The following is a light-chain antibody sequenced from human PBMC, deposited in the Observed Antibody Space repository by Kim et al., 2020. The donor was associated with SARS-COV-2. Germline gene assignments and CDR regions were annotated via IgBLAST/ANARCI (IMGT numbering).Light chain of an antibody. CDR2: DVS. CDR1: SSDVGGYKY. V-gene: IGLV2-14*03. J-gene: IGLJ1*01. Sequence: QSITISCTGTSSDVGGYKYVSWYQQHPGKVPKLMIYDVSNRPSGVSNRFSGSKSGNTASLTTSGLQAEDEADYYCSSYTSSSTNYVFGTGTKVTVL. CDR3: SSYTSSSTNYV.